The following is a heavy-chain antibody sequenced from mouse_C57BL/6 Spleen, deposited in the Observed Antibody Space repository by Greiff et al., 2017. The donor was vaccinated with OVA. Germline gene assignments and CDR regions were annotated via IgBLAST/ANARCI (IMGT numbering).Heavy chain of an antibody. Sequence: EVQLQQSGPELVKPGASVKISCKASGYSFTDYNMNWVKQSNGKSLEWIGVINPNYGTTSYNQKFKGKATLTVDQSSSTAYMQLNSLTSEDSAVYYCAKGSYYSKDWYFDVWGTGTTVTVSS. D-gene: IGHD2-5*01. CDR2: INPNYGTT. CDR3: AKGSYYSKDWYFDV. V-gene: IGHV1-39*01. CDR1: GYSFTDYN. J-gene: IGHJ1*03.